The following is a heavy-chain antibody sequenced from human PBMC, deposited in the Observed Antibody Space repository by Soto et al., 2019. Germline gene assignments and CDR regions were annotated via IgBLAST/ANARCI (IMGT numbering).Heavy chain of an antibody. CDR1: GFTFTTYG. V-gene: IGHV3-30*18. CDR2: ISHDESEK. Sequence: QVHLVEAGGGVVQPGRSLRLSCAASGFTFTTYGMQWVRQAPGKGLEWVAVISHDESEKYYADSVKGRFTISRDNSKNTLDLQMNSLRAEDTAVYYCAKDRRERDYGGNFPSDYWGQGTLVTVSS. CDR3: AKDRRERDYGGNFPSDY. J-gene: IGHJ4*02. D-gene: IGHD4-17*01.